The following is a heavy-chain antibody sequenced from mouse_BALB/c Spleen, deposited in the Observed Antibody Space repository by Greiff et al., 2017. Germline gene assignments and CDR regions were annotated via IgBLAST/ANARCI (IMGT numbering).Heavy chain of an antibody. CDR3: TRTFITTATYYFDY. J-gene: IGHJ2*01. V-gene: IGHV1-5*01. Sequence: EVQLQQSGTVLARPGASVKMSCKASGYTFTSYWMHWVKQRPGQGLEWIGAIYPGNSDTSYNQKFKGKAKLTAVTSTSTAYMELSSLTNEDSAVYYCTRTFITTATYYFDYWGRGTTLTVSS. CDR2: IYPGNSDT. D-gene: IGHD1-2*01. CDR1: GYTFTSYW.